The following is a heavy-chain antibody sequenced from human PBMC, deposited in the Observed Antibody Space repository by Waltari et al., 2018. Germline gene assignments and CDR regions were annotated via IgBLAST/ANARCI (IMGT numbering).Heavy chain of an antibody. V-gene: IGHV4-38-2*02. Sequence: QVQLQESGPGLVKPSETLSLTCAVSVYSISSGSSCGWIRQPAGKGLEWIGSIYQSGSTYYNPSLTSRVTISVDTSKNQFSLKLSSVTAADTAVYYCARDQGGYYYGSILYWYFDLWGRGTLVTVSS. J-gene: IGHJ2*01. CDR2: IYQSGST. D-gene: IGHD3-10*01. CDR3: ARDQGGYYYGSILYWYFDL. CDR1: VYSISSGSS.